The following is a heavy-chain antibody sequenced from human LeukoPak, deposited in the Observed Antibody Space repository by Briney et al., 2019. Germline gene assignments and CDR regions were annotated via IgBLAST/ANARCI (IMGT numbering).Heavy chain of an antibody. CDR2: ISAHNGDT. V-gene: IGHV1-18*01. CDR3: ATRSQRFLEWLPLFDF. CDR1: RYTLTSNC. D-gene: IGHD3-3*01. J-gene: IGHJ4*02. Sequence: SLKGSSKASRYTLTSNCISWVRQTPRQGRERMGWISAHNGDTNYAQKLQGRVTMTTDTSTSTAYMELRSPRSDDTAVYYCATRSQRFLEWLPLFDFWGQGTLVIVSS.